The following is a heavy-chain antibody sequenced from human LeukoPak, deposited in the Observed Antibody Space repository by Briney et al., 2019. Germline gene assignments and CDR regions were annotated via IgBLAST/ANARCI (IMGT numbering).Heavy chain of an antibody. V-gene: IGHV3-30*02. J-gene: IGHJ2*01. CDR1: GFPLSTYG. D-gene: IGHD6-25*01. CDR2: IHYDGYTT. CDR3: AKDLSGYGPYWYFDL. Sequence: GGSLRLSCVTSGFPLSTYGVHWVRQALGSGLEWLAYIHYDGYTTNYADSVKGRFTISRENSKNTLYLQMNSLRTEDTAVYYCAKDLSGYGPYWYFDLWGRGTLVTVSS.